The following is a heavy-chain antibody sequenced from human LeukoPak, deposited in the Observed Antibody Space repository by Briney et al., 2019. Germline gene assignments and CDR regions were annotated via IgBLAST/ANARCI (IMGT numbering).Heavy chain of an antibody. D-gene: IGHD5-18*01. J-gene: IGHJ6*02. V-gene: IGHV3-7*01. CDR3: ARGPVFHSYGFHYYYYGMDV. CDR1: GFTFSSYW. CDR2: IKQAGSEK. Sequence: GGSLRLSCAASGFTFSSYWMSWVRQAPGKGLEWVANIKQAGSEKYYVDSVKGQFTISRDNAENSLYLQMNSLRGEDTAVYYRARGPVFHSYGFHYYYYGMDVWGQGTTVTVSS.